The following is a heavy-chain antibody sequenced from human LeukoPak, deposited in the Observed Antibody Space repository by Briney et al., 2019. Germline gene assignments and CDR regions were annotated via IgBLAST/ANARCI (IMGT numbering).Heavy chain of an antibody. CDR3: ARIEDVTRGYNHAYYFDY. D-gene: IGHD5-18*01. J-gene: IGHJ4*02. CDR2: IYYSGST. Sequence: SETLSLTCTVSGGSISRNNYYWDWIRQPPGKGLEYIGSIYYSGSTYYTPSLKSRVTISVDTSKNQFSLKLSSVTATDTAVYYCARIEDVTRGYNHAYYFDYWGQGTLVTVSS. V-gene: IGHV4-39*01. CDR1: GGSISRNNYY.